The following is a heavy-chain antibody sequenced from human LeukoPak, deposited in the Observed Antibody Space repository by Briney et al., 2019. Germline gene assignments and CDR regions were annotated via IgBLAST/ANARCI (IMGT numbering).Heavy chain of an antibody. J-gene: IGHJ6*03. CDR2: IIPIFGTA. CDR3: ARGNSHRLSYHYYYLYV. D-gene: IGHD5-18*01. Sequence: GASVKVSCKASGGTFSSYAISWVRQAPGQGLEWMGGIIPIFGTANCAQKFQGRVTITADNSTSTAYMELRSLRSEDTAVYYCARGNSHRLSYHYYYLYVWGKGTTVTISS. CDR1: GGTFSSYA. V-gene: IGHV1-69*06.